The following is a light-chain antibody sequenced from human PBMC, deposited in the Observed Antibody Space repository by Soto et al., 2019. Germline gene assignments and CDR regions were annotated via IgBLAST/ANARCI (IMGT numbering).Light chain of an antibody. CDR2: GAS. CDR3: QQYGSSPGT. J-gene: IGKJ1*01. CDR1: QSVSSSY. Sequence: EIVLTQSPGTLSLSPGERATLSCRASQSVSSSYLDWYQQKPGQAPRLLIYGASSRATGIPDRFSGSGSGTDFTLTISRLEPEDLAVYYCQQYGSSPGTFGQGTKVEIK. V-gene: IGKV3-20*01.